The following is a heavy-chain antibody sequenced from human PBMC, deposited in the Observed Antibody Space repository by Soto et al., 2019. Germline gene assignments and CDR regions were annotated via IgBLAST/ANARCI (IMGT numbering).Heavy chain of an antibody. D-gene: IGHD1-7*01. V-gene: IGHV4-59*11. CDR1: GGSISNHY. CDR3: TRANWYSQY. Sequence: QVQLQESGPGLVKPSETLSLTCSVSGGSISNHYWSWIRQPPGKGLEWIGYIYYNGNTNYNPSLKSPGTMSVDTSRYQISLKFTTVTAADTAVYYCTRANWYSQYWGQGTLVTVSS. CDR2: IYYNGNT. J-gene: IGHJ4*02.